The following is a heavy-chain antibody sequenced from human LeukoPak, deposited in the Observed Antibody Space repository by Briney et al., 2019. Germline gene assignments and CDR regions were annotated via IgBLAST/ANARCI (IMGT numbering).Heavy chain of an antibody. Sequence: GGSLRLSCAASGFTFSSYWMTWVRQAPGKWLEWVANIRQDGNEQYYMDSVKGRFTISRDNAKNSLFLQMNSLTAEDTAVYYCARAPYSGGWYLMYWGQGTLVTVSS. D-gene: IGHD6-19*01. CDR1: GFTFSSYW. CDR2: IRQDGNEQ. V-gene: IGHV3-7*01. J-gene: IGHJ4*02. CDR3: ARAPYSGGWYLMY.